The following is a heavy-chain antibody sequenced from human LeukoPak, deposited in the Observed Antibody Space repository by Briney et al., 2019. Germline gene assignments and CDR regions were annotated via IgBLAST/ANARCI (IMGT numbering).Heavy chain of an antibody. CDR1: GFIFSSYG. CDR3: AKDHLLYSDYYYYGMDV. Sequence: GGSLRLSCAASGFIFSSYGMHWVRQAPGKGLEGVAVISYGGSNKYYSDSVKDRFTISRDNYKKTLYLQMKSQIAEDTTVYYCAKDHLLYSDYYYYGMDVWGQGTTVTVSS. D-gene: IGHD2-2*02. V-gene: IGHV3-30*18. J-gene: IGHJ6*02. CDR2: ISYGGSNK.